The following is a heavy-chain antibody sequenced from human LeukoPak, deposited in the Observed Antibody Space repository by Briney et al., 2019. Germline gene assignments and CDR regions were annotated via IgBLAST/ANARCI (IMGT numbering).Heavy chain of an antibody. V-gene: IGHV4-39*07. CDR1: GGSISSSSYY. J-gene: IGHJ4*02. CDR3: ARETQHYYGSGSPG. CDR2: IYHSGST. D-gene: IGHD3-10*01. Sequence: PSETLSLTCTVSGGSISSSSYYWGWIRQPPGKGLEWIGCIYHSGSTYYNPSLKSRVTISVDRSKNQFSLKLSSVTAADTAVYYCARETQHYYGSGSPGWGQGTLVTVSS.